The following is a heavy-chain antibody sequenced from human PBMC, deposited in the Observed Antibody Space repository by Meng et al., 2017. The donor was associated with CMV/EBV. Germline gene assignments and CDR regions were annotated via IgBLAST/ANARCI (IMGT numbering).Heavy chain of an antibody. CDR1: GFTFSSYW. J-gene: IGHJ4*02. D-gene: IGHD2-2*01. CDR3: ARDMVVPATASYYFDY. Sequence: GESLKISCAASGFTFSSYWTSWVRQAPGKGLEWVANIKQDGSEKYYVDSVKGRFTISRDNAKNSLYLQMNSLRAEDTAVYYCARDMVVPATASYYFDYWGQGTLVTVSS. V-gene: IGHV3-7*01. CDR2: IKQDGSEK.